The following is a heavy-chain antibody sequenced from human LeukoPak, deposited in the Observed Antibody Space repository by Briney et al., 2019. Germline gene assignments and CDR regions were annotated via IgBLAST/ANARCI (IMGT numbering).Heavy chain of an antibody. Sequence: QSGGSLRLSCAASGFTFSSYAVNWVRQAPGKGLEWVSAITSSYIREHYADSVKGLFTISRDNSKNTLYLQLGSLRAEDTAVYYCARERRSFSLVRGVSAAFDYWGQGALVTVSS. V-gene: IGHV3-23*05. D-gene: IGHD3-10*01. CDR3: ARERRSFSLVRGVSAAFDY. J-gene: IGHJ4*02. CDR2: ITSSYIRE. CDR1: GFTFSSYA.